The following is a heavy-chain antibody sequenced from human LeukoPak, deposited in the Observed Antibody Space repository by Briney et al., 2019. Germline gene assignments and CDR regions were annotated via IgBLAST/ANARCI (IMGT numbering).Heavy chain of an antibody. J-gene: IGHJ2*01. D-gene: IGHD2-2*01. V-gene: IGHV4-30-2*01. CDR3: ARDGLAVVPAATKTHRYFDL. Sequence: PSQTLSLTCTVSGGSISSGGYYWSWIRQPPGKGLEWIGYIYHSGSTYYNPSLKSRVTISVDRSKNQFSLKLSSVTAADTAVYYCARDGLAVVPAATKTHRYFDLWGRGTLVTVSS. CDR1: GGSISSGGYY. CDR2: IYHSGST.